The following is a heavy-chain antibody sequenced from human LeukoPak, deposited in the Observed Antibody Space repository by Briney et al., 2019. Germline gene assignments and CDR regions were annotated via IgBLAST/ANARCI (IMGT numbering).Heavy chain of an antibody. V-gene: IGHV3-74*01. J-gene: IGHJ4*02. CDR3: AREMTGYLTKYYFDY. Sequence: GGSLRLSCAASGFTFSSHWMHWVRQAPGKGLVWVSRINSDGSSISYADSVKGRFTISRDNAKNTLYLQMNSLRAEDTAVYYCAREMTGYLTKYYFDYWGQGTLVTVSS. CDR2: INSDGSSI. CDR1: GFTFSSHW. D-gene: IGHD3-9*01.